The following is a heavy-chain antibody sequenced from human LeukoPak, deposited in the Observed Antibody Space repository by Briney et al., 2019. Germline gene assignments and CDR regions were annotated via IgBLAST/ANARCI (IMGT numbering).Heavy chain of an antibody. CDR3: AGSPNPYYFDF. V-gene: IGHV4-59*01. CDR1: GGSNSSYY. J-gene: IGHJ4*02. CDR2: IYYTGNT. Sequence: SETLSLTCTVSGGSNSSYYWSLIRQSPEKGLEWIGYIYYTGNTNYNPSLKSRVTILVDASKNQFSLNLSSVTAADTAVYYCAGSPNPYYFDFWGQGSLVTVSS. D-gene: IGHD6-19*01.